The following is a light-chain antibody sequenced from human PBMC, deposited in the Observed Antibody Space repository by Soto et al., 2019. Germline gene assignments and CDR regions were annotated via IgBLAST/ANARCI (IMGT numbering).Light chain of an antibody. Sequence: QSVLTQPPSASGSPGQSVTISCTGTSSDVGGYNFVSWYQQHPGKAPKLIIYEIYKRPSGVPDRFSGSKSGNAASLTVSGLQAEDEADYYCSSYAANNIHYVFGTGTKLTVL. V-gene: IGLV2-8*01. CDR3: SSYAANNIHYV. CDR2: EIY. J-gene: IGLJ1*01. CDR1: SSDVGGYNF.